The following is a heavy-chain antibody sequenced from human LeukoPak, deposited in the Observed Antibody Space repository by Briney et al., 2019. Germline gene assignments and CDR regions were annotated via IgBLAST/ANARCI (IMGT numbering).Heavy chain of an antibody. CDR2: ISYDGGNQ. CDR3: AKDPRVFGWGSGRWFDP. J-gene: IGHJ5*02. Sequence: PGRTLGLSCAASGFTFGRYGMNGVRQAPGKRLEWVEVISYDGGNQDYGDSVKGRFTISRDNSKNTLYLQMNSLRPEDTAVYYCAKDPRVFGWGSGRWFDPWGQGTLVTVSS. CDR1: GFTFGRYG. D-gene: IGHD3-10*01. V-gene: IGHV3-30*18.